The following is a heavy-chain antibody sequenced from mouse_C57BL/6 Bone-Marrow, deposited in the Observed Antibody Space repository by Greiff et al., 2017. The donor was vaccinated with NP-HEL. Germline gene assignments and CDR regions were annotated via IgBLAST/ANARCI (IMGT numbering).Heavy chain of an antibody. V-gene: IGHV10-1*01. CDR3: VSHRIYYDYDNIMDY. J-gene: IGHJ4*01. CDR2: IRSKSNNYAT. CDR1: GFSFNTYA. D-gene: IGHD2-4*01. Sequence: EVQGVESGGGLVQPKGSLKLSCAASGFSFNTYAMNWVRQAPGKGLEWVARIRSKSNNYATYYADSVKDRFTISRDDSESMLYLQMNNLKTEDTAMYYCVSHRIYYDYDNIMDYWGQGTSVTVSS.